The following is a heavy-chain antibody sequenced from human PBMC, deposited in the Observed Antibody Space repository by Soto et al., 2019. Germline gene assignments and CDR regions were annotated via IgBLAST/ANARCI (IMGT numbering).Heavy chain of an antibody. D-gene: IGHD5-12*01. Sequence: GGSLRLSCAASGFTFSSYCMHWVRQAPGKGLEWVAVISYDGSNKYYADSVKGRFTISRDNSKNTLYLQMNSLRAEDTAVYYCATEPVEMATIGGDYWGEGTLVTVSS. CDR3: ATEPVEMATIGGDY. J-gene: IGHJ4*02. CDR1: GFTFSSYC. V-gene: IGHV3-30*03. CDR2: ISYDGSNK.